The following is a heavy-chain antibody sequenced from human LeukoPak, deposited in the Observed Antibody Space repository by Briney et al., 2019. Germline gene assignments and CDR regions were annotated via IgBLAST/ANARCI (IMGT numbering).Heavy chain of an antibody. Sequence: GGSLRLSCAASGFTFSSYAMTWVRQAPGKGLEWVSSIGGTGAYTYYADSVKGRFTISRDNSKNTLYLQMDSLTAEDTAIYYCAKDRGSSWYLVDNWGQGTLVTVSS. V-gene: IGHV3-23*01. J-gene: IGHJ4*02. D-gene: IGHD6-13*01. CDR2: IGGTGAYT. CDR1: GFTFSSYA. CDR3: AKDRGSSWYLVDN.